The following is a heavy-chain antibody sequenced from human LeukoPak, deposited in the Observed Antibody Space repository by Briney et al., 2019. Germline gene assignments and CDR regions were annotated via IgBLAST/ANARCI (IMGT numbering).Heavy chain of an antibody. J-gene: IGHJ5*02. Sequence: GASVKVSCTASGYSFTDYYIHWVRQAPGQGLEWVGWINPRSGGANYAQKFQGRVTLTRDTSISTAYMELSSLRSDDTAVYYCAKIAVAGTSRVDWFDPWGQGTLVTVSS. CDR3: AKIAVAGTSRVDWFDP. V-gene: IGHV1-2*02. CDR1: GYSFTDYY. CDR2: INPRSGGA. D-gene: IGHD6-19*01.